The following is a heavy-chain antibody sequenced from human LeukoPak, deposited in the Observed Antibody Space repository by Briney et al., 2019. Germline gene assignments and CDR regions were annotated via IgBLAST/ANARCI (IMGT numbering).Heavy chain of an antibody. CDR1: GDSVSSNNAA. CDR3: ARGPWSLFH. D-gene: IGHD2-21*01. CDR2: TYYRYKWYS. V-gene: IGHV6-1*01. J-gene: IGHJ4*02. Sequence: SQTLSLTCVICGDSVSSNNAAWNWIRQSPSRGLEWLGRTYYRYKWYSYSAVPVKSRIIINQDTSKKQFSLQLNSVSREETSVYFCARGPWSLFHGGQGILVSVSS.